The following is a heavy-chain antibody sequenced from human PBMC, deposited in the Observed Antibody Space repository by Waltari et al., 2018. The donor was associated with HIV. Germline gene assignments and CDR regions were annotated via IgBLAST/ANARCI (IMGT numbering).Heavy chain of an antibody. V-gene: IGHV3-23*01. Sequence: EVQLLESGGGLVQPGGSLRLSCAASGFTFSSHAMSWVRQAPGKGLEWVAAISGRGGGRYSAEGVKGRFTTSRDNSQNTLYLQINSLRAEDTAVYYCAKSSSRECSTSCWDMDVWGQGTTVAV. CDR2: ISGRGGGR. J-gene: IGHJ6*02. CDR1: GFTFSSHA. D-gene: IGHD2-2*01. CDR3: AKSSSRECSTSCWDMDV.